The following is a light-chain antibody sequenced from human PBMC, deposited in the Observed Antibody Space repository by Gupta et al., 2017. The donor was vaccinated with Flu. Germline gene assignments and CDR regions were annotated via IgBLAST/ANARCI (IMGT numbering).Light chain of an antibody. CDR1: KLGDKY. CDR3: QAWDSSTAV. V-gene: IGLV3-1*01. J-gene: IGLJ3*02. Sequence: SYELTQPPSVSVSPGQPASITCSGDKLGDKYTCWYQQKSGQSPVLVIYEDNRRPSGIPERFSGSNSGNTTTLTISVTQAMVEADYYCQAWDSSTAVFGGGTRLTVL. CDR2: EDN.